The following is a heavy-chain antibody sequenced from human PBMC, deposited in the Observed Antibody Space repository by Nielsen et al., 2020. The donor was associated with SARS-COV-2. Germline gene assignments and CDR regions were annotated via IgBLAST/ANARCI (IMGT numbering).Heavy chain of an antibody. CDR3: ARVAYYYDSSGYRYYWYSDL. J-gene: IGHJ2*01. Sequence: GESLKISCAASGFTFSSYDMHWVRQATGKGLEWVSAIGTAGDTYYPGSVKGRFTISRENAKNSLYLQMNSLRAGDTAVYYCARVAYYYDSSGYRYYWYSDLWGRGTLVPASS. CDR1: GFTFSSYD. D-gene: IGHD3-22*01. V-gene: IGHV3-13*04. CDR2: IGTAGDT.